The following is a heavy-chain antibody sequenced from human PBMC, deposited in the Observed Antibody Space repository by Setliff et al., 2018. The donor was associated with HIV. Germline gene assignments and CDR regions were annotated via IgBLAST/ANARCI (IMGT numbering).Heavy chain of an antibody. CDR3: ATHMRGGYDAFDV. CDR1: GYTFTNSR. J-gene: IGHJ3*01. CDR2: IYPSDADT. V-gene: IGHV5-51*01. Sequence: PGESLKISCKGSGYTFTNSRIGWVRQMPGKGLEWMGIIYPSDADTRYSPSFQGQVTISADKSINTAFLQWSSLEASDTAIYYCATHMRGGYDAFDVWGQGTAVTVSS. D-gene: IGHD3-16*01.